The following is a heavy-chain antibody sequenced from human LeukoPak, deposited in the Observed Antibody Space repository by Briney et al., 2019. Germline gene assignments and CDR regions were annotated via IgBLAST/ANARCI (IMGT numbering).Heavy chain of an antibody. CDR1: GFTFSGSA. D-gene: IGHD2-8*01. CDR2: IRSKANSYAT. V-gene: IGHV3-73*01. J-gene: IGHJ5*02. CDR3: TRLSRYCTNGVCYSDWFDP. Sequence: GGSLRLSCAASGFTFSGSAMHWVRQASGKGLEWVGRIRSKANSYATAYAASVKGRFTISRDDSKNTAYLQMNSLKTEDTAVYYCTRLSRYCTNGVCYSDWFDPWGQGTLVTVSS.